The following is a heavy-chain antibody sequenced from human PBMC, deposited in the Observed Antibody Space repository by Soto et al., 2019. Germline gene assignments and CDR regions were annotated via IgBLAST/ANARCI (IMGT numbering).Heavy chain of an antibody. CDR1: GGSITNNNYY. V-gene: IGHV4-31*03. D-gene: IGHD5-18*01. Sequence: SETLSLTCTVSGGSITNNNYYWSWIRQHPGKGLEWIGYINYVGSAYYNPSLKSRLTLSVDTSKNQFFLKVTSVTAADTAVFYRARVPRSYGRSFMFDSWGQGTLVTVS. J-gene: IGHJ4*02. CDR2: INYVGSA. CDR3: ARVPRSYGRSFMFDS.